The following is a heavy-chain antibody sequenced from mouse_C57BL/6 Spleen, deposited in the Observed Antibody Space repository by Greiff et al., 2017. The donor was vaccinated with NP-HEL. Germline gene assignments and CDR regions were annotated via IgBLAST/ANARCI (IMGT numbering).Heavy chain of an antibody. CDR2: IYPRSGNT. CDR1: GYTFTSYG. D-gene: IGHD2-1*01. Sequence: VKVVESGAELARPGASVKLSCKASGYTFTSYGISWVKQRTGQGLEWIGEIYPRSGNTYYNEKFKGKATLTADKSSSTAYMELRSLTSEDSAVYFCGRFGNADAGWGKGALVTVS. J-gene: IGHJ3*01. CDR3: GRFGNADAG. V-gene: IGHV1-81*01.